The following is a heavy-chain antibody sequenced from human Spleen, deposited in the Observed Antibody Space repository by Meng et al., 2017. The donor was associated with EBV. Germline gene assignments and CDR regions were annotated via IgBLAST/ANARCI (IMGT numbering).Heavy chain of an antibody. CDR2: IIPNSGGT. CDR1: GYTFTGYY. D-gene: IGHD1-26*01. V-gene: IGHV1-2*06. CDR3: ARAREVGALDY. J-gene: IGHJ4*02. Sequence: QGQRVQSGGEVKKPGASMQVPCKASGYTFTGYYIHWVRQAPGQGLEWMGRIIPNSGGTNYAQNFQGRVTMTRDTSISTAYMELSRLRSDDTAVYYCARAREVGALDYWGQGTLVTVSS.